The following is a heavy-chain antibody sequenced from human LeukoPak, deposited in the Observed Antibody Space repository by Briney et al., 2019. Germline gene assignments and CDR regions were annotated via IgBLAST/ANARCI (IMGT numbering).Heavy chain of an antibody. V-gene: IGHV3-7*01. J-gene: IGHJ4*02. CDR1: GFTFSSYW. D-gene: IGHD4-17*01. Sequence: PEGSLRLSCAASGFTFSSYWMHWVRQAPGKGLEWVANMNQDGSEKYYVDSVKGRFTISRDNAKNSLSPQMNSLRAEDTAVYYCARSRSLFDYWGQGTLVTVSS. CDR3: ARSRSLFDY. CDR2: MNQDGSEK.